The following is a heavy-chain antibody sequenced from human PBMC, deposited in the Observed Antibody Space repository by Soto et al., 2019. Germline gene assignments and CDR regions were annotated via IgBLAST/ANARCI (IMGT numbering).Heavy chain of an antibody. D-gene: IGHD4-4*01. J-gene: IGHJ6*02. V-gene: IGHV1-69*12. Sequence: QVQLVQSGAEMKEPGSSVKVSCKTSGGTFSSSAISWLRQAPGQGLEWMGGIIPLFRTPDYAQKFQGRVTLAADESTSTAYMELSSLRSEDTAVYYCARDNDRLQLGGNSYYILDVWGQGTRITVSS. CDR3: ARDNDRLQLGGNSYYILDV. CDR1: GGTFSSSA. CDR2: IIPLFRTP.